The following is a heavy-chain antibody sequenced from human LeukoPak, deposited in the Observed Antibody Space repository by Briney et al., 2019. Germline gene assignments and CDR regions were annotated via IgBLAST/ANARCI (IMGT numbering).Heavy chain of an antibody. V-gene: IGHV4-34*01. J-gene: IGHJ4*02. CDR3: ASQRVTIFGVVKYYFDY. D-gene: IGHD3-3*01. Sequence: SETLSLTCAVYGGSFSGYYWSWIRQPPGKGLEWIGEINHSGSTNYNPSLKTRVTISVDTSKNPFSLKVSSVTAADTAVYYCASQRVTIFGVVKYYFDYWGKGTPVTVSS. CDR1: GGSFSGYY. CDR2: INHSGST.